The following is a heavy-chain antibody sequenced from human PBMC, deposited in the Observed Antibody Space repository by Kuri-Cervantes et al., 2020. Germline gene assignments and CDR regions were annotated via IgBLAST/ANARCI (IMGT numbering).Heavy chain of an antibody. J-gene: IGHJ3*02. V-gene: IGHV3-30*03. CDR1: GFTFSDFG. CDR2: ISYSGNTK. CDR3: ARDSEYYDILTGYYLRPHAFDI. D-gene: IGHD3-9*01. Sequence: GGSLRLSCAASGFTFSDFGMHGVRQAPGKGLEWVAVISYSGNTKYYADSVKGRFTLSRDNSKNTLYLQMDSLRAEDTAVYYCARDSEYYDILTGYYLRPHAFDIWGQGTMVTVSS.